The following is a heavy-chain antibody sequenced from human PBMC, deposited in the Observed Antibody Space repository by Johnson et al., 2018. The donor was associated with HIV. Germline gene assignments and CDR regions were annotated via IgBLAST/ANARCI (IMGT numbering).Heavy chain of an antibody. CDR3: ARDGLEVDAFDI. CDR2: ISSNGGST. D-gene: IGHD3-3*01. J-gene: IGHJ3*02. V-gene: IGHV3-64*01. Sequence: VQLLESGGGLVQPGGSLRLSCAASGFTFSSYAMHWVRQAPGKGLEYVSAISSNGGSTYYANSVKGRFTISRDNSKNTLYLQMGSLRAEDTAVYYCARDGLEVDAFDIWGQGTMVTVSS. CDR1: GFTFSSYA.